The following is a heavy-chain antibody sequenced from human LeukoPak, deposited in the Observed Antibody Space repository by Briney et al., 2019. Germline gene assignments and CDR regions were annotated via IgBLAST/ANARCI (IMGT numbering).Heavy chain of an antibody. Sequence: PGGSLRLSCAASGFIFSGYYMSWIRQAPGKGLEWISYITSSSSYTNYADSVKGRFTISRDNAKNSLYLQMNSLRAEDTGVYYCASGQYSSGWRVDYWGQGTLVTVSS. J-gene: IGHJ4*02. CDR3: ASGQYSSGWRVDY. V-gene: IGHV3-11*06. CDR2: ITSSSSYT. CDR1: GFIFSGYY. D-gene: IGHD6-19*01.